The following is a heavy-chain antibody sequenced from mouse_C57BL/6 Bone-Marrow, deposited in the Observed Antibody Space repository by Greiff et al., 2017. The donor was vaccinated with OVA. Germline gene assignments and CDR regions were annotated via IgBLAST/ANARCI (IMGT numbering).Heavy chain of an antibody. Sequence: EVKLMESGGGLVKPGGSLKLSCAASGFTFSSYAMSWVRQTPEKRLEWVATISDGGSYTYYPDNVKGRFTISRDNAKNNLYLQRSHLKSEDTAMYYCARGKIGDYWGQGTSVTVSS. CDR1: GFTFSSYA. CDR3: ARGKIGDY. CDR2: ISDGGSYT. J-gene: IGHJ4*01. V-gene: IGHV5-4*03.